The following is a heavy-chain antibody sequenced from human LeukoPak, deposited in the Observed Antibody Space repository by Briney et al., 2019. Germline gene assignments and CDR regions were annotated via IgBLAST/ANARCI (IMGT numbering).Heavy chain of an antibody. V-gene: IGHV3-15*01. J-gene: IGHJ4*02. CDR3: TTELLYYYDSSGSDY. Sequence: PGGSLRLSCAASGLTFSNAWMSWVRQAPGKGLEWVGRIKSKTDGGTTDYAAPVKSRFTISRDDSKNTLYLQMNSLKTEDTAVYYCTTELLYYYDSSGSDYWGQGTLVTVPS. CDR1: GLTFSNAW. CDR2: IKSKTDGGTT. D-gene: IGHD3-22*01.